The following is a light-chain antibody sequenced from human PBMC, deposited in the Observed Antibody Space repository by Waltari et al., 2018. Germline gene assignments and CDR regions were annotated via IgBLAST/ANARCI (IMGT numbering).Light chain of an antibody. V-gene: IGLV1-44*01. Sequence: QSVLTQPPSASGTPGQRVTISCYGSSSKIGNNPVNWYRQLPGMAPQLPIYKTWQRPAGVPDRFSASKSGTSASLAISGLQSEDEADYYCAAWDDSLNVWVCGGGTKLTVL. CDR1: SSKIGNNP. CDR3: AAWDDSLNVWV. CDR2: KTW. J-gene: IGLJ3*02.